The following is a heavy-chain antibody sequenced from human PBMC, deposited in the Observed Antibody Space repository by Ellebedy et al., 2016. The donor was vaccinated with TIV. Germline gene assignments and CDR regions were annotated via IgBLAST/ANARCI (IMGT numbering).Heavy chain of an antibody. V-gene: IGHV3-33*01. CDR3: ARDQGYSSSWLTD. Sequence: PGGSLRLSCATSGFTFGGYGIHWVRQAPGKGLEWVAVIWYDGTTKYYIDSVKGRFSISRDSSKNTVDLQMNSLRGEDTAVYYCARDQGYSSSWLTDWGQGTLVTVSS. CDR1: GFTFGGYG. J-gene: IGHJ4*02. CDR2: IWYDGTTK. D-gene: IGHD6-13*01.